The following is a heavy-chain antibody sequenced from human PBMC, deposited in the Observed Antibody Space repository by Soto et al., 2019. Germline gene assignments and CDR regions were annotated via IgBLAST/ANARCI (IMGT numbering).Heavy chain of an antibody. CDR1: GFSLSTSGVN. D-gene: IGHD6-19*01. J-gene: IGHJ4*02. CDR3: AHSLNSGWSTFEY. Sequence: QITLKESGPTLVTPTQTLTLTCTFSGFSLSTSGVNVGWIRQPPGKALEWLALIYWDDDKRYSPSLKSRLTITNETSKSQVCLTKTILVPVDTATHYRAHSLNSGWSTFEYWGQGTLVTASS. CDR2: IYWDDDK. V-gene: IGHV2-5*02.